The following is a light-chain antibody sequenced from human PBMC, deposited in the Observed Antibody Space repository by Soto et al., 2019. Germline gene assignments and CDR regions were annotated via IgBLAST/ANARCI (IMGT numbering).Light chain of an antibody. CDR3: SSYAGSYTLV. V-gene: IGLV2-11*01. CDR1: SNDVGGYNF. J-gene: IGLJ2*01. Sequence: QSALTQPRSVSGSPGQLVTISCTGTSNDVGGYNFVSWYQQHPGKVPKLFIYDVSRRPSGVPDRFSGSKSGNTASLTISGLQAEDEADYYCSSYAGSYTLVFGGGTQLTVL. CDR2: DVS.